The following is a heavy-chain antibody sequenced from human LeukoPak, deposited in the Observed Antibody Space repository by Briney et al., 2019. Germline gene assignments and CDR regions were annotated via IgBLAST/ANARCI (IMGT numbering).Heavy chain of an antibody. CDR3: ARVPLHDASGRYYPH. D-gene: IGHD1-26*01. Sequence: ASVKVSCKASGYSFSTYAIHWVRQAPGQRLEWMGWINAGNGNTKSSQKFQDRVTLTRDTSASTAYMELNSLSSEDTAVYFCARVPLHDASGRYYPHWGQGTLVTVSS. J-gene: IGHJ1*01. V-gene: IGHV1-3*01. CDR2: INAGNGNT. CDR1: GYSFSTYA.